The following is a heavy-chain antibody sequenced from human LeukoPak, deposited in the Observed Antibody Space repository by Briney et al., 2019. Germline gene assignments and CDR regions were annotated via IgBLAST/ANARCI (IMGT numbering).Heavy chain of an antibody. Sequence: PSQSLSLTCTVSAPSISSYYCNCIRQLPGKGLEWVGYIYYSGSTNYSPSLKSRVTMSVDTSKKPFSLKVSSVIAADTAVYYCARGQSSSCYSFDYWGQGTLVTVSS. CDR1: APSISSYY. CDR2: IYYSGST. D-gene: IGHD6-13*01. CDR3: ARGQSSSCYSFDY. V-gene: IGHV4-59*01. J-gene: IGHJ4*02.